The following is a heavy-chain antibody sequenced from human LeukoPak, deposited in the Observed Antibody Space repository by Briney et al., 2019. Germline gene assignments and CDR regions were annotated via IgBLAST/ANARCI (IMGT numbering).Heavy chain of an antibody. Sequence: GGSLRLSRAASGFIFSDYYMSWIRQAAGGGLECLLYVSGSTSYTDYADCVKGRFTISRNTAKTTLYLQISSMRDEATAEYYGARDFTDNYNDLDSWGQGTLVTVSS. CDR2: VSGSTSYT. V-gene: IGHV3-11*06. J-gene: IGHJ4*02. CDR3: ARDFTDNYNDLDS. CDR1: GFIFSDYY. D-gene: IGHD1-20*01.